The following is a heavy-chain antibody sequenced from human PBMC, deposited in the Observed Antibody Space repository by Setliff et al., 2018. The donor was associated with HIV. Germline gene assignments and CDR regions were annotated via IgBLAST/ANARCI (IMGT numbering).Heavy chain of an antibody. V-gene: IGHV1-46*01. CDR1: GYTFTSYY. CDR2: INPSGGST. J-gene: IGHJ6*03. CDR3: ARGGSSSRYYYYYMDV. Sequence: ASVKVSCKASGYTFTSYYMHWVRQAPGQGLEWMGIINPSGGSTSYAQKFQGRVTMTRDTSTSTVYIELSSLRSEDTAVYYCARGGSSSRYYYYYMDVWGKGTTVTVSS. D-gene: IGHD6-6*01.